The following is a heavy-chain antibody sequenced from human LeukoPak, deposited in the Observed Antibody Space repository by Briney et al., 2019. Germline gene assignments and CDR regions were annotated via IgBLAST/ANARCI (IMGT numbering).Heavy chain of an antibody. Sequence: XGKGLEWVSVIYSGGSTYYADSVKGRFTISRDNSKNTLYLQMNSLRAEDTAVYYCARGPPTVWGQGTLVTVSS. J-gene: IGHJ4*02. CDR2: IYSGGST. V-gene: IGHV3-53*01. CDR3: ARGPPTV.